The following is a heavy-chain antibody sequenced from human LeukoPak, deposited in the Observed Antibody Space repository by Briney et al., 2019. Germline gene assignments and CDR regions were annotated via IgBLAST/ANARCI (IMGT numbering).Heavy chain of an antibody. CDR1: GGSMSGDY. D-gene: IGHD3-16*01. CDR3: ARGRSAKRGDLHHFNL. CDR2: VFYRGTT. J-gene: IGHJ4*02. Sequence: PSETLSLTCSVSGGSMSGDYWNWVRQTPGKTLEWIGYVFYRGTTNYNPSLKSRVTVSIDTSKNQFSLTLTSVITADTAIYYCARGRSAKRGDLHHFNLWGRETLVPVSS. V-gene: IGHV4-59*01.